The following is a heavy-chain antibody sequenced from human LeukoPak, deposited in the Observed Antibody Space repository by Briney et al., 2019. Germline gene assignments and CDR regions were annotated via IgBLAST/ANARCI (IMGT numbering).Heavy chain of an antibody. D-gene: IGHD5-18*01. CDR3: ANLRGYNPPSNY. CDR1: GFTFSSYG. V-gene: IGHV3-23*01. CDR2: ISGSGGST. Sequence: GGSLRLSCAASGFTFSSYGMSWVRQAPGKGLEWVSAISGSGGSTYYADSVKGRFTISRDNSKNTLYLQMNSLRAEDTAVYYCANLRGYNPPSNYWGQGTLVTVSS. J-gene: IGHJ4*02.